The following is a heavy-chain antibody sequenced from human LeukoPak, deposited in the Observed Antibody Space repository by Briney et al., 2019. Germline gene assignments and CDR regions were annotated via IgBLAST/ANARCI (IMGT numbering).Heavy chain of an antibody. CDR3: ARLVGRPFYYYYMDV. Sequence: GESLKISCKGSEYSFTNYWIGWVRQMPGKGLEWMGIIYPGDSDTRYSPSFQGQVTISADKSISTAYLQWSSLKASDSAMYYCARLVGRPFYYYYMDVWGKGTTVTVSS. D-gene: IGHD2-2*01. J-gene: IGHJ6*03. CDR1: EYSFTNYW. V-gene: IGHV5-51*01. CDR2: IYPGDSDT.